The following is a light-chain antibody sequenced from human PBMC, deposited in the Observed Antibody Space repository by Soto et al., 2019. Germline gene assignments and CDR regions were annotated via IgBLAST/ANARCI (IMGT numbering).Light chain of an antibody. V-gene: IGKV1-5*01. Sequence: DIQMTQSPSTLSASVGDRVTITCRASQSISSWLAWYQQKPGKAPKLLIYDASSLESGVPSRFSGSGSGTEFTLSISSLQPDDFATYYCQQYNSYVSKFGPGTKVDIK. CDR3: QQYNSYVSK. CDR1: QSISSW. J-gene: IGKJ1*01. CDR2: DAS.